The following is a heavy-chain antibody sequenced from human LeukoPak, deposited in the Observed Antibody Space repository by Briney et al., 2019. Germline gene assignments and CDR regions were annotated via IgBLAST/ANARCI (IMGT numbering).Heavy chain of an antibody. CDR1: GESFSGYY. Sequence: ASETLSLTCAVYGESFSGYYWSWIRQPPGKGLEWIGEINHSGSTNYNPSLKSRVTISVDTSKNQFSLKLSSVTAADTAVYYCARIDDSSGYYPFDPWGQGTLVTVSS. CDR2: INHSGST. CDR3: ARIDDSSGYYPFDP. D-gene: IGHD3-22*01. V-gene: IGHV4-34*01. J-gene: IGHJ5*02.